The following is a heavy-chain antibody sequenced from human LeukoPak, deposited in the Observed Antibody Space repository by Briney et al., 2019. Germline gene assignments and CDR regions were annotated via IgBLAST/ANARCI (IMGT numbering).Heavy chain of an antibody. Sequence: ASVKVSCKASGGTFSSYAIHWVRQAPGQGLEWMGWISAYNGNTNYAQKLQGRVTMTTDTSTSTAYMELRSLRSDDTAVYYCASHPVYYYDSSGPDAFDIWGQGTMVTVSS. D-gene: IGHD3-22*01. J-gene: IGHJ3*02. V-gene: IGHV1-18*01. CDR2: ISAYNGNT. CDR1: GGTFSSYA. CDR3: ASHPVYYYDSSGPDAFDI.